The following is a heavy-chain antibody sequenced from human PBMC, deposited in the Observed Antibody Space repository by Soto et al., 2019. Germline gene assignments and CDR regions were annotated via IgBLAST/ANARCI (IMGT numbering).Heavy chain of an antibody. J-gene: IGHJ4*01. V-gene: IGHV4-34*01. CDR2: INHSGST. Sequence: SETLSLTCAVYGGSFSGYYWSWIRQPPGKGLEWIGEINHSGSTNYNPSLKSRVTISVDTSKNQFSLKLSSMTAADTAVYYCARDQAAAGTFFAYWGHGSLVTGSS. CDR1: GGSFSGYY. D-gene: IGHD6-13*01. CDR3: ARDQAAAGTFFAY.